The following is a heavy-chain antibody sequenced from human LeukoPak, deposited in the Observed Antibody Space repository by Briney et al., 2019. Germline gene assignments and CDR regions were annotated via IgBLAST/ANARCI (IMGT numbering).Heavy chain of an antibody. V-gene: IGHV3-64D*06. J-gene: IGHJ4*02. D-gene: IGHD2-15*01. CDR2: VSINGSYT. CDR3: VKDSGVGGRWYYFDY. CDR1: EFTFSTYA. Sequence: GGSLRLSCSASEFTFSTYAMHWVRQAPGKGLEHISAVSINGSYTYYADSVKGRFTISRDNSKNTLYFQMNSLRPDDTAVYYCVKDSGVGGRWYYFDYWGRGAVVTVSS.